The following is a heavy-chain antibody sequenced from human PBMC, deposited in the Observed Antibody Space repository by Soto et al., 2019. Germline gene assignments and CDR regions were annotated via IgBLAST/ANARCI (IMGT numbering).Heavy chain of an antibody. CDR3: ARDRGPSSGYYPYWFDP. V-gene: IGHV1-69*12. D-gene: IGHD3-22*01. CDR1: GGTFSSYA. CDR2: IIPIFGTA. J-gene: IGHJ5*02. Sequence: QVQLVQSGAEVKKPGSSVKVSCKASGGTFSSYAITWVRQAPGQGLEWMGGIIPIFGTANYAQKFQGRVTITADESTNTAYMELSSLRSEDKAVYYCARDRGPSSGYYPYWFDPWGQGTLVTVSS.